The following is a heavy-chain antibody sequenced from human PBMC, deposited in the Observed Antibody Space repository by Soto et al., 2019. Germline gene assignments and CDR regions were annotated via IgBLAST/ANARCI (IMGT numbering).Heavy chain of an antibody. CDR1: GFTFSSYA. J-gene: IGHJ4*02. D-gene: IGHD1-26*01. V-gene: IGHV3-30-3*01. CDR3: ARDPPVGATPADYYFDY. CDR2: ISYDGSNK. Sequence: GGSLRHSCAASGFTFSSYAMHWVGQAPGKGLEWVAVISYDGSNKYYADSVKGRFTISRDNSKNTLYLQMNSLRAEDTAVYYCARDPPVGATPADYYFDYWGQGTLVTVSS.